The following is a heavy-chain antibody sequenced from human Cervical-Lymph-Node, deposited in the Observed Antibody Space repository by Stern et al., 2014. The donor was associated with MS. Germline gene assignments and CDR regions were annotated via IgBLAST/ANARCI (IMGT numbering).Heavy chain of an antibody. Sequence: VHLVESGAEVKKPGASVKVSCKASGYTFTAFYIDWVRQAPGQGLEWMGRINCNTGDTNYAQKIQGRVTMTKDTSVSTVYMELSGLTSDDTAVYYCARGTRGLDVWGQGTTVTVSS. CDR3: ARGTRGLDV. V-gene: IGHV1-2*06. CDR2: INCNTGDT. CDR1: GYTFTAFY. J-gene: IGHJ6*02.